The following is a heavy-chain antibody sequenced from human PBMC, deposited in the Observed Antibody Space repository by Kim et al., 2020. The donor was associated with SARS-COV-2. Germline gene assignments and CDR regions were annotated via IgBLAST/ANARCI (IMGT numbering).Heavy chain of an antibody. V-gene: IGHV3-21*01. J-gene: IGHJ4*02. D-gene: IGHD1-7*01. Sequence: GGSLRLSCAASGFTFSSYSMNWVRQAPGKGLEWVSSISSSSYIYYADSVKGRFTISRDNAKNSLYLQMNSLRAEDTAVYYCARGGTTTFIVDYWGQGTLVTVSS. CDR2: ISSSSYI. CDR1: GFTFSSYS. CDR3: ARGGTTTFIVDY.